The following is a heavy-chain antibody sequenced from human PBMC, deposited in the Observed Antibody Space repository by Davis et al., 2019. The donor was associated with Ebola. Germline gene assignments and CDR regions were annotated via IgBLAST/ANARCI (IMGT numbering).Heavy chain of an antibody. V-gene: IGHV5-51*01. Sequence: GESLKISCKGSGYNFANYWIGWVRQMPGKGLEWMGIIYPGDSDTRYSPSFQGQVTISADKSISTAYLQWSSLKASDTAMYYCARTGDYSRGYYYYGMDVWGQGTTVTVSS. CDR2: IYPGDSDT. CDR1: GYNFANYW. D-gene: IGHD4-11*01. J-gene: IGHJ6*02. CDR3: ARTGDYSRGYYYYGMDV.